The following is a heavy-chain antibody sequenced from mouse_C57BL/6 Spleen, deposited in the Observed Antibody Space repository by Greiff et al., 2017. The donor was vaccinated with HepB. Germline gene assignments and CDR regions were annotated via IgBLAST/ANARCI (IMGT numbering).Heavy chain of an antibody. V-gene: IGHV1-5*01. CDR2: IYPGNSDT. CDR1: GYTFTSYW. D-gene: IGHD1-1*01. Sequence: EVQLQQSGTVLARPGASVKMSCKTSGYTFTSYWMHWVKQRPGQGLEWIGAIYPGNSDTSYNQKFKGKAKLTAVTSASTAYMELSSLTNEDSAVYYFTVGSTTVASYWYFDVWGTGTTVTVSS. CDR3: TVGSTTVASYWYFDV. J-gene: IGHJ1*03.